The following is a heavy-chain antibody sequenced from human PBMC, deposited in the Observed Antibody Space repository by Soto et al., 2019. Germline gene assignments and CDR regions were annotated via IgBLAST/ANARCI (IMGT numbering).Heavy chain of an antibody. CDR2: ISGSGGST. CDR3: AKDPTIYYDSSGQRDAFDI. Sequence: GGSLRLSCAASGFTFSSYAMSWVRQAPGKGLEWVSAISGSGGSTYYADSVKGRFTISRDNSKNTLYRQMNSLRAEDTAVYYCAKDPTIYYDSSGQRDAFDIWGQGTMVTVSS. D-gene: IGHD3-22*01. J-gene: IGHJ3*02. CDR1: GFTFSSYA. V-gene: IGHV3-23*01.